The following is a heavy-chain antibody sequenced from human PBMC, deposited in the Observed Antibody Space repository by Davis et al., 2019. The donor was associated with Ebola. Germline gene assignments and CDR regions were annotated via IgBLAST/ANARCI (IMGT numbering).Heavy chain of an antibody. V-gene: IGHV3-7*03. D-gene: IGHD2/OR15-2a*01. CDR1: GFTFSSYS. CDR3: AKGGARYFYHYYGMDV. Sequence: GGSLRLSCAASGFTFSSYSMNWVRQAPGKGLEWVANIKQDGSEKYYVDSVKGRFTISRDNSKNTLYLQMNSLRADDTALYYCAKGGARYFYHYYGMDVWGQGTTVTVSS. J-gene: IGHJ6*02. CDR2: IKQDGSEK.